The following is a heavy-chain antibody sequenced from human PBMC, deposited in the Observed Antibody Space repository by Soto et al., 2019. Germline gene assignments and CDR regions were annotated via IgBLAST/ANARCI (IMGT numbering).Heavy chain of an antibody. CDR3: ARSLYSSGWYLIY. J-gene: IGHJ4*02. D-gene: IGHD6-19*01. CDR2: IYYSGST. Sequence: SETLSLTCTVSGGSISSSSYYWGWIRQPPGKGLEWIGSIYYSGSTYYNPSLKSRVTISVDTSKNQFSLKLSSVTAADTAVYYCARSLYSSGWYLIYWGQGTLVTVSS. V-gene: IGHV4-39*01. CDR1: GGSISSSSYY.